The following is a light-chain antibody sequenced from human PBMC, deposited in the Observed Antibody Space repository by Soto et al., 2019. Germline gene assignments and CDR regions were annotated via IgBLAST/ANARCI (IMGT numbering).Light chain of an antibody. Sequence: ENVLTQSPGTLSLSPGERATLSCRASQTVSSYLTWYQQRPGQAPRLLIYGASKRATGIPDRFSGSGSGTEFTLTISRLEPEDFAVYYCQQYGTSPITFGPGTRLEIK. CDR2: GAS. V-gene: IGKV3-20*01. CDR3: QQYGTSPIT. J-gene: IGKJ5*01. CDR1: QTVSSY.